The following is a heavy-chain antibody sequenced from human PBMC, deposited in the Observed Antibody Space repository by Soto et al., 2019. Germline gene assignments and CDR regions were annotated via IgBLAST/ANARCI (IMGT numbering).Heavy chain of an antibody. V-gene: IGHV3-64*01. Sequence: PGGSLRLSCAASGFTFSSYAMHWVRQAPGKGLEYVSAISSNGGSTYYANSVKGRFTISRDNSKNTLYLQMGSLRAEDMAVYYCARGVLDIVLKGSPYYFDYWGQGTLVTVSS. CDR1: GFTFSSYA. CDR3: ARGVLDIVLKGSPYYFDY. CDR2: ISSNGGST. D-gene: IGHD2-8*01. J-gene: IGHJ4*02.